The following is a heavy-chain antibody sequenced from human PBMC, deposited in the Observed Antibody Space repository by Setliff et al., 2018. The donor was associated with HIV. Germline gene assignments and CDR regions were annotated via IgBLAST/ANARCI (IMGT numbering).Heavy chain of an antibody. J-gene: IGHJ5*02. V-gene: IGHV3-66*01. Sequence: GGSLRLSCAASGFTVSSNYMSWVRQAPGKGLEWVSLIYSSSTIYYADSVKGRFTISRDNAKNSVYLDMDSLRADDTAVYYCARGPPSGTTRRNNWFDPWGQGTLVTVSS. CDR2: IYSSSTI. CDR1: GFTVSSNY. CDR3: ARGPPSGTTRRNNWFDP. D-gene: IGHD1-1*01.